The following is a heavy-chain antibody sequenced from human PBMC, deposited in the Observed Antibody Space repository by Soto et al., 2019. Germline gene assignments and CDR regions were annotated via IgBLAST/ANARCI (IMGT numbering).Heavy chain of an antibody. Sequence: GGSLRLSCAASGFTFSSYAMHWVRQAPGKGLEWVAVISYDGSNKYYADSVKGRFTISRDNSKNTLYPQMNSLRAEDTAVYYCARDGYRWGSRYYFDYWGQGTLVTVSS. D-gene: IGHD5-12*01. V-gene: IGHV3-30-3*01. CDR3: ARDGYRWGSRYYFDY. CDR1: GFTFSSYA. J-gene: IGHJ4*02. CDR2: ISYDGSNK.